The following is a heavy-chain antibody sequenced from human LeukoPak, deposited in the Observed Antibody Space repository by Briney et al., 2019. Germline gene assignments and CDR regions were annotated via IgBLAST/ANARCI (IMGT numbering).Heavy chain of an antibody. J-gene: IGHJ4*02. CDR2: IYYSGST. CDR3: ARDFGDDSSGYYVDY. D-gene: IGHD3-22*01. Sequence: PSEILSLTCTVSGGSVSSGSYYWSWIRQPPGKGLEWIGYIYYSGSTNYNPSLKSRVTISVDTSKNQFSLKLSSVTAADTAVYYCARDFGDDSSGYYVDYWGQGTLVTVSS. V-gene: IGHV4-61*01. CDR1: GGSVSSGSYY.